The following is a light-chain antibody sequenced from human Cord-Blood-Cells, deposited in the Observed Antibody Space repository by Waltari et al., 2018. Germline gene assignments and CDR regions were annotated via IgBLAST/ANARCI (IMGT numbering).Light chain of an antibody. J-gene: IGKJ2*01. CDR2: GAS. V-gene: IGKV3-15*01. Sequence: EIVLTQSPATLSSSPGERATLSCRASQSVSSYLAWYQQKPGQAPRLLIYGASTRATGIPARFSGSGSGTEFTLTISSLQSEDFAVYYCQQYNNWPYTFGQGTKLEIK. CDR1: QSVSSY. CDR3: QQYNNWPYT.